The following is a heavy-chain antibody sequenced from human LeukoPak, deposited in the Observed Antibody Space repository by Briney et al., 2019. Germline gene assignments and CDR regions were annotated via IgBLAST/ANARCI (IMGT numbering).Heavy chain of an antibody. Sequence: ASVKVSCKASGYTFTGYYMHWVRQAPGQGLEWMGIINPSGGSTSYAQKFQGRVTMTRDTSTSTVYMELSSLRSEDTAVYYCAKDRSVALFDYWGQGTLVTVSS. CDR1: GYTFTGYY. CDR3: AKDRSVALFDY. J-gene: IGHJ4*02. CDR2: INPSGGST. V-gene: IGHV1-46*01.